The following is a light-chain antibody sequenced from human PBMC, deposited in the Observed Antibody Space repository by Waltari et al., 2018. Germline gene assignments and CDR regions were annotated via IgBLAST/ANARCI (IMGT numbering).Light chain of an antibody. J-gene: IGLJ7*01. V-gene: IGLV1-51*02. CDR3: GTWDSSLSGAV. Sequence: QSVLTQPPSVSAAPGQRVTISCSGGSSNIGNNYVSWYRQFPGTAPKLLIYEECGRPSGMRGRFSGSKSGTSATLDITGRQAGDEADDYCGTWDSSLSGAVFGGGTHLTVL. CDR1: SSNIGNNY. CDR2: EEC.